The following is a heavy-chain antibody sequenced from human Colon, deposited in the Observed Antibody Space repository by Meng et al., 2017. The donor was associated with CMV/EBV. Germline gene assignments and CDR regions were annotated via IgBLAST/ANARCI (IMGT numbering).Heavy chain of an antibody. CDR3: TRDRLEGDYSGPGY. Sequence: ETLSLTCAASGFSLSRYSMNWLRQAPGKGLEWVSSISSTSSAIYYPDSVKGRFTISRDNAKNALYLEMNSLRAEDTAVYYCTRDRLEGDYSGPGYWGQGTLVTVSS. CDR2: ISSTSSAI. D-gene: IGHD1-1*01. J-gene: IGHJ4*02. V-gene: IGHV3-21*01. CDR1: GFSLSRYS.